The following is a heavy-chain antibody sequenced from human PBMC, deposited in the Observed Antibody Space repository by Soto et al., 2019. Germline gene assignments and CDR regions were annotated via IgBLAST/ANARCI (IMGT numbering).Heavy chain of an antibody. Sequence: GESLRISCRGSGYSFSNYWIGWVRQMPGKGLEWMGLIYPGDSETRYSTSFQGQVTISADKSISTAYMPWSSLRASDTAMYYCARRRIVTTVGTYYYRRTGVWGQGTKVIVAS. CDR3: ARRRIVTTVGTYYYRRTGV. D-gene: IGHD4-17*01. CDR1: GYSFSNYW. CDR2: IYPGDSET. V-gene: IGHV5-51*01. J-gene: IGHJ6*02.